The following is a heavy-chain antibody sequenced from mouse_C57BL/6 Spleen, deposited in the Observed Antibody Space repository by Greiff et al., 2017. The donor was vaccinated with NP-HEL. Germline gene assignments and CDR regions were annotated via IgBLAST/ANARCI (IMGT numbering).Heavy chain of an antibody. V-gene: IGHV3-6*01. D-gene: IGHD1-1*01. CDR2: ISYDGSN. Sequence: ESGPGLVKPSQSLSLTCSVTGYSITSGYYWNWIRQFPGNKLEWMGYISYDGSNNYNPSLKNRISITRDTSKNQFFLKLNSVTTEDTATYYCAREGGSYYFYFDYWGQGTTLTVSS. CDR3: AREGGSYYFYFDY. CDR1: GYSITSGYY. J-gene: IGHJ2*01.